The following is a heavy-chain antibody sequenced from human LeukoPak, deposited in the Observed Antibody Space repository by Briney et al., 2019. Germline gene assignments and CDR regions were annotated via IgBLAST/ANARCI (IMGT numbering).Heavy chain of an antibody. J-gene: IGHJ6*04. V-gene: IGHV3-48*03. CDR3: AELGITMIGGV. CDR2: ISSSGSTI. CDR1: GFTFSSYE. D-gene: IGHD3-10*02. Sequence: GGSLKLSCAGPGFTFSSYEMNWVRQGPGKGLEWVSYISSSGSTIYYADSVKGRFTISRDNAKNSLYLQMNSLRAEDTAVYYCAELGITMIGGVRGKGTTVTISS.